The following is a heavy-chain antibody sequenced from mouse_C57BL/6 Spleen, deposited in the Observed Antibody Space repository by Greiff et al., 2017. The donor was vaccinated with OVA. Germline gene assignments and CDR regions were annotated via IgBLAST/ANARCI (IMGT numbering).Heavy chain of an antibody. D-gene: IGHD2-1*01. Sequence: EVQLVESGPELVKPGASVKISCKASGYSFTGYYMNWVKQSPEKSLEWIGEINPSTGGTTYNQKFKAKATLTVDKSSSTAYMQLKSLTSEDSAVYYCARWPYYGNVYYFDYWGQGTTLTVSS. CDR3: ARWPYYGNVYYFDY. CDR1: GYSFTGYY. J-gene: IGHJ2*01. CDR2: INPSTGGT. V-gene: IGHV1-42*01.